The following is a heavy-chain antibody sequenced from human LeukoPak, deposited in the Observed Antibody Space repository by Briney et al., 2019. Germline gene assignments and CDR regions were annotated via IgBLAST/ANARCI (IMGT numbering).Heavy chain of an antibody. CDR3: AVIWSGYWDLVGYYYYMDV. D-gene: IGHD3-3*01. CDR1: GYTFTSYG. V-gene: IGHV1-2*02. J-gene: IGHJ6*03. Sequence: ASVKVSCKASGYTFTSYGISWVRQAPGQGLEWMGWINPNSGGTNYAQKFQGRVTMTRDTSISTAYMELSRLRSDDTAVYYCAVIWSGYWDLVGYYYYMDVWGKGTTVTVSS. CDR2: INPNSGGT.